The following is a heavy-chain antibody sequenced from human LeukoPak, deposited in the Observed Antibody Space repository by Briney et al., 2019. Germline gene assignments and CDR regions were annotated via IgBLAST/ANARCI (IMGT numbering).Heavy chain of an antibody. Sequence: SETLSLTCTVSGYSISSGYYWGWIRQPPGKGLEWIGSIYHSGSTYYSPSLKSRVTISVDTSKNQFSLKLSSVTAADTAVYYCARGWDGHFDYWGQGTLVTVSS. CDR1: GYSISSGYY. CDR2: IYHSGST. CDR3: ARGWDGHFDY. J-gene: IGHJ4*02. D-gene: IGHD1-26*01. V-gene: IGHV4-38-2*02.